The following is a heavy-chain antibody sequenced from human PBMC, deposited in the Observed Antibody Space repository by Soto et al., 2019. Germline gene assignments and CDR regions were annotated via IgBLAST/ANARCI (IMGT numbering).Heavy chain of an antibody. J-gene: IGHJ4*02. CDR2: SGRVGDT. V-gene: IGHV3-13*01. Sequence: WGSLRLSCAAAGFTFYNNDMHWVRQASGKGLEWVAGSGRVGDTYHADSVKGRFTVSSDDAKNSLYLQMNSLTVGDTAVYYCVRRLCSGGQCPGMGFDHWGQGALVTVSS. D-gene: IGHD2-15*01. CDR1: GFTFYNND. CDR3: VRRLCSGGQCPGMGFDH.